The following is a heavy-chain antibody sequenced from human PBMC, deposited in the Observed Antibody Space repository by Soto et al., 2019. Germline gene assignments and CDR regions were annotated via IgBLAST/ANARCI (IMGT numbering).Heavy chain of an antibody. Sequence: GGSLILSCAASGFTFSSYGMHWVRQAPGKGLEWVAVISYDGSNKYYADSVKGRFTISRDNSKNTLYLQMNSLRAEDTAVYYCAKSDGDLYYYYYYGMDVWGQGTTVTVSS. V-gene: IGHV3-30*18. CDR3: AKSDGDLYYYYYYGMDV. D-gene: IGHD4-17*01. J-gene: IGHJ6*02. CDR2: ISYDGSNK. CDR1: GFTFSSYG.